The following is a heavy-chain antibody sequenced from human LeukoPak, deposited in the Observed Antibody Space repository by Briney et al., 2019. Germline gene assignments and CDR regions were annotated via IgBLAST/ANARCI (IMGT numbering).Heavy chain of an antibody. CDR1: GYSFTSYW. V-gene: IGHV5-51*01. Sequence: PGESLKISCKGSGYSFTSYWIGWVRQMPGKGLEWMGIIYPGDSDTRYSPSFQGQVTISADKSISTAYLQWSSLKASATAMYYCARREGYYYGSGTYDFRYWYFDLWGRGTLVTVSS. J-gene: IGHJ2*01. D-gene: IGHD3-10*01. CDR3: ARREGYYYGSGTYDFRYWYFDL. CDR2: IYPGDSDT.